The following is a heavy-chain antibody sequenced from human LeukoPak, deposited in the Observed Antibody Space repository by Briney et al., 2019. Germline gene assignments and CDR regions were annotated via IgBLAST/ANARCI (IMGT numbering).Heavy chain of an antibody. CDR3: ARGVTGRGFDP. CDR1: GFTFSSYS. Sequence: GGSLRLSCAASGFTFSSYSMNWVRKAPGKGLEWVSSISSSSYIYYADSVKGRFTISRDNAKNSLYLQMNSLRAEDTAVYYCARGVTGRGFDPWGQGTLVTVSS. V-gene: IGHV3-21*01. CDR2: ISSSSYI. J-gene: IGHJ5*02. D-gene: IGHD7-27*01.